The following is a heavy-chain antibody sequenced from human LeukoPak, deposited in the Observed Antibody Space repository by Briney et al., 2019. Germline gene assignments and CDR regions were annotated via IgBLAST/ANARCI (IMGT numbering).Heavy chain of an antibody. CDR3: ARDPAGSGPYYYYYYMDV. D-gene: IGHD3-10*01. Sequence: GGSLRLSCAASGFTFSSYSMNWVRQAPGKGLEWVSYISSSSSTIYYADSVKGRFTISRDNAKNSLYLQMNSLRAEDTAVYYCARDPAGSGPYYYYYYMDVWGKGTTVTISS. V-gene: IGHV3-48*01. J-gene: IGHJ6*03. CDR1: GFTFSSYS. CDR2: ISSSSSTI.